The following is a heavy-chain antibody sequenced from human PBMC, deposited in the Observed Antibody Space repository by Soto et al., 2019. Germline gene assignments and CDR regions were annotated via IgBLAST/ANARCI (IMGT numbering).Heavy chain of an antibody. V-gene: IGHV4-4*02. D-gene: IGHD3-10*01. CDR1: GGSISSSNW. CDR2: IYHSGST. CDR3: ARDYMVRGVMRWFDP. J-gene: IGHJ5*02. Sequence: QVQLQESGPGLVKPSGTLSLTCAVSGGSISSSNWWSLVRQPPGKGLEWIGEIYHSGSTNYNPSPKSRVTISVDKSKTQVSLKLRSVTGADTAVYYCARDYMVRGVMRWFDPWGQGTLVTVSS.